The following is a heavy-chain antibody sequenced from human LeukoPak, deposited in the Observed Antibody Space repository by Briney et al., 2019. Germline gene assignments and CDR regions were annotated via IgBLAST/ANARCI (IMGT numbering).Heavy chain of an antibody. V-gene: IGHV1-69*05. J-gene: IGHJ5*02. CDR1: GGTFSSNA. CDR2: IIPIFGTA. CDR3: ARGGQSRYSGSSVPFDP. D-gene: IGHD1-26*01. Sequence: ASVKVSCKPSGGTFSSNAISWVRQAPGQGLEWMGGIIPIFGTANYAQKFQGRVTMTRDTSISTAYMELSRLRSDDTAVYYCARGGQSRYSGSSVPFDPWGQGTLVTVSS.